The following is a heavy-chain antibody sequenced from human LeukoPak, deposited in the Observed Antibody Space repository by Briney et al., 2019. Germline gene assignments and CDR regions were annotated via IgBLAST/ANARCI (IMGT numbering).Heavy chain of an antibody. CDR2: ISYDGSNK. CDR1: GFTFSSYG. J-gene: IGHJ4*02. CDR3: GKDYRYGDSPVTGIDY. Sequence: GRSLRLSCAASGFTFSSYGMHWVRQAPGKGLEWVAVISYDGSNKYYADSVKGRFTISRDNSKNTLYLQMNSLRAEDTAVYYCGKDYRYGDSPVTGIDYCGQGTLVTGSS. V-gene: IGHV3-30*18. D-gene: IGHD4-17*01.